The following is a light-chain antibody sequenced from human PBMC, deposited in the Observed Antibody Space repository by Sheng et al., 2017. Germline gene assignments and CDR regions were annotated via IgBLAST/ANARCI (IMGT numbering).Light chain of an antibody. CDR3: AAWDDSLSAS. CDR2: RNN. J-gene: IGLJ2*01. Sequence: QSVLTQPPSASGTPGQRVTISCSGSGSNIGSNFVYWYQQLPGTAPKLLIYRNNQRPSGVPDRFSGSKSGTSASLAVSGLRSEDEADYYCAAWDDSLSASFGGGTKLTVL. CDR1: GSNIGSNF. V-gene: IGLV1-47*01.